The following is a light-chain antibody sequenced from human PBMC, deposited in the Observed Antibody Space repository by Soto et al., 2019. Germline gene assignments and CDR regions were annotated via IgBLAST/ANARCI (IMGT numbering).Light chain of an antibody. CDR2: WAS. J-gene: IGKJ2*01. Sequence: DIVMTQSPDSLAVSLGERATINCKSSQSVLYSSNXXXXLAWYQQRPGPPPKLLIYWASTRESGVPDRFSGSGSGTDFTLTITSLQAEDVAVYYCQQYESTPPTFGQGTKLEIK. CDR3: QQYESTPPT. V-gene: IGKV4-1*01. CDR1: QSVLYSSNXXXX.